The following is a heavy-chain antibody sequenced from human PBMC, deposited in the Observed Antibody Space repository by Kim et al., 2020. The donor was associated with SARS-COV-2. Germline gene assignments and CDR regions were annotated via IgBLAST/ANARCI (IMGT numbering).Heavy chain of an antibody. CDR3: ARGSGYYDSSGYYYDH. V-gene: IGHV3-48*03. CDR2: ISSSGSTI. D-gene: IGHD3-22*01. J-gene: IGHJ4*02. CDR1: GFTFSSYE. Sequence: GGSLRLSCAASGFTFSSYEMNWVRQAPGKGLEWVSYISSSGSTIYYTDSVKGRFTISRDNAKNSLYLQMNSLRAEDTAVYYCARGSGYYDSSGYYYDHWGQGTLVTVSS.